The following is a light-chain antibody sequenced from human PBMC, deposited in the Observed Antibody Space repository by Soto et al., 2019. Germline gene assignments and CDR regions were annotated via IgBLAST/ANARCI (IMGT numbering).Light chain of an antibody. CDR3: QSHDTVSHI. V-gene: IGLV6-57*04. CDR2: ENN. Sequence: FMLTQPHSVSESPGKTVTISCTRSSGSIASAYVQWYQQRPGSVPTVVIYENNQRPSAVPDRFSGSTDSSSTSASPTSSVLQAEDEDYYYCQSHDTVSHIFGGGTKLTVL. CDR1: SGSIASAY. J-gene: IGLJ2*01.